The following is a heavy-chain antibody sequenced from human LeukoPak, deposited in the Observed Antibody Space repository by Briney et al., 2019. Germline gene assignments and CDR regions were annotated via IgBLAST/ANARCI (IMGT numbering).Heavy chain of an antibody. CDR1: GFTFSTYW. CDR3: AKDKYSPVRSMSEAAYYFDF. Sequence: SGGSLRLSCAASGFTFSTYWMHWVRQAPGKGLVWVSRINSDGSTTNYADSVEGRFTISRDNAKNTVYLQMNSLRAEDTAVYHCAKDKYSPVRSMSEAAYYFDFWGPGTLVTVSS. CDR2: INSDGSTT. J-gene: IGHJ4*02. D-gene: IGHD6-13*01. V-gene: IGHV3-74*01.